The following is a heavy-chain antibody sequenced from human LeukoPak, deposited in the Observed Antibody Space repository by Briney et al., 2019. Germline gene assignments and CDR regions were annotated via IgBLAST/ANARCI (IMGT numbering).Heavy chain of an antibody. CDR3: ARDLMGLRFGGHDAFDI. CDR2: ISAYNGNT. Sequence: EASVKVSCKASGYTFTSYGISWVRQAPGQGLEWMGWISAYNGNTNYAQKLQGRVTMTTDTSTSTAYMELRSLRSDDTAVYYCARDLMGLRFGGHDAFDIWGQGTMVTVSS. D-gene: IGHD5-12*01. J-gene: IGHJ3*02. CDR1: GYTFTSYG. V-gene: IGHV1-18*01.